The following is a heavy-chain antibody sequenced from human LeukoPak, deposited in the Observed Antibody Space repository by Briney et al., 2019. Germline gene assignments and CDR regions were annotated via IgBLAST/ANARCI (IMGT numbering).Heavy chain of an antibody. J-gene: IGHJ4*02. D-gene: IGHD5-18*01. CDR1: GYTFTSYG. CDR3: ARDLNRSCGYPRLFDY. Sequence: VASVKVSCTASGYTFTSYGISWVRQAPGQGLEWMGWISAYNGNTNYAQKLQGRVTMTTDTSTSTAYMELRSLRSDDTAVYYCARDLNRSCGYPRLFDYWGQGTLVTVSS. V-gene: IGHV1-18*01. CDR2: ISAYNGNT.